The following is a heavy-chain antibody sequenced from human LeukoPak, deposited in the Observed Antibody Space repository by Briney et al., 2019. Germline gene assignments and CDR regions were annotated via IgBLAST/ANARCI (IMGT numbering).Heavy chain of an antibody. CDR3: ARSWVTTGYSYDAFDI. V-gene: IGHV2-5*02. CDR2: IYWDDDK. Sequence: SGPTLVNPTQPLTLTCTFSGFSLSTSGVGVGWIRQPPGKALEWLALIYWDDDKRYSPSLKSRLTITKDTSKNQVVLTMTNMDPVDTATYYCARSWVTTGYSYDAFDIWGQGTMVTVSS. CDR1: GFSLSTSGVG. D-gene: IGHD3-9*01. J-gene: IGHJ3*02.